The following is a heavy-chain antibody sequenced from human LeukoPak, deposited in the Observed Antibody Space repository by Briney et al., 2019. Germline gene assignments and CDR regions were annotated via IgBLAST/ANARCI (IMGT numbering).Heavy chain of an antibody. CDR1: GGTFSSYT. Sequence: SVKVSCKXSGGTFSSYTISWVRQAPGQGLEWMGRIIPILGIANYAQKLQGRVTITADKSTSTAYMELSSLRSEDTAVYYCASSADYDFWSGPYNWFDPWGQGTLVTVSS. D-gene: IGHD3-3*01. CDR2: IIPILGIA. V-gene: IGHV1-69*02. CDR3: ASSADYDFWSGPYNWFDP. J-gene: IGHJ5*02.